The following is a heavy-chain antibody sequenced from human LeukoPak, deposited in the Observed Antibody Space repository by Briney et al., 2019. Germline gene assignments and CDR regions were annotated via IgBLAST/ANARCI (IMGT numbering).Heavy chain of an antibody. CDR3: ARVSSDSSGYYYGSFDY. V-gene: IGHV4-34*01. CDR1: GGSFSGYY. Sequence: SETLSLTYAVYGGSFSGYYWSWIRQPPGKGLEWIGEINHSGSTNYNPSLKSRVTISVDTSKNQFSLKLSSVTAADTAVYYCARVSSDSSGYYYGSFDYWGQGTLVTVSS. CDR2: INHSGST. D-gene: IGHD3-22*01. J-gene: IGHJ4*02.